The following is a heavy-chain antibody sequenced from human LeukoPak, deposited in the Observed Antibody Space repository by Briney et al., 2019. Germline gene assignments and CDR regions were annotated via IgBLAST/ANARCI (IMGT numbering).Heavy chain of an antibody. Sequence: SVKVSCKASGGTFSSYAISWVRQAPGQGLEWMGGIIPIFGTANYAQKFQGRATVTTDESTSTAYMELSSLRSEDTAVYYCASEYYYDSSGYYRPDYYYGMDVWGQGTTVTVSS. CDR3: ASEYYYDSSGYYRPDYYYGMDV. D-gene: IGHD3-22*01. V-gene: IGHV1-69*05. CDR2: IIPIFGTA. J-gene: IGHJ6*02. CDR1: GGTFSSYA.